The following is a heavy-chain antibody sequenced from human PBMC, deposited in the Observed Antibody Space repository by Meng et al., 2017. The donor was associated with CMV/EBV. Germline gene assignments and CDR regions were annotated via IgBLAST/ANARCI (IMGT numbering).Heavy chain of an antibody. V-gene: IGHV1-69*10. Sequence: SVKVSCKASGGTFSSYAIGWVRQAPGQGLEWMGGIIPILGIANYAQKFQGRVTITADKSTSTAYIELSSLRSEDTAVYYCAMSITIFGVVTHYYYYYGMDVWGQGTTVTVSS. CDR2: IIPILGIA. CDR3: AMSITIFGVVTHYYYYYGMDV. CDR1: GGTFSSYA. D-gene: IGHD3-3*01. J-gene: IGHJ6*02.